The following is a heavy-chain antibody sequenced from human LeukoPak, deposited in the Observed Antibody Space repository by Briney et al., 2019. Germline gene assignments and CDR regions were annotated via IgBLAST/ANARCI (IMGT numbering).Heavy chain of an antibody. CDR3: ARTMVRAFEAFDI. Sequence: RGESLKISCKGSGYSSTSYRIGWVRQMPGKGLEWMGIIYPGDSDTRYSPSFQGQVTISADKSISTAYLQWSSLKASDTAMYYCARTMVRAFEAFDIWGQGTMVTVSS. CDR2: IYPGDSDT. CDR1: GYSSTSYR. V-gene: IGHV5-51*01. D-gene: IGHD3-10*01. J-gene: IGHJ3*02.